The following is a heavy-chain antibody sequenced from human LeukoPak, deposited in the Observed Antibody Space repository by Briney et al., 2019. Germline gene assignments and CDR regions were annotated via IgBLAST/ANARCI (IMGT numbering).Heavy chain of an antibody. J-gene: IGHJ4*02. CDR3: ARGPPNWGYDY. CDR2: MSPNSGDT. D-gene: IGHD7-27*01. CDR1: GYTFTIYD. V-gene: IGHV1-8*01. Sequence: ASVTVSFKASGYTFTIYDFNWVRQATGQRPEWMGWMSPNSGDTGYAQKFRDRVTMTRNTSISTAYMELSSLRSDDTAVYYCARGPPNWGYDYWGPGTLVTVSS.